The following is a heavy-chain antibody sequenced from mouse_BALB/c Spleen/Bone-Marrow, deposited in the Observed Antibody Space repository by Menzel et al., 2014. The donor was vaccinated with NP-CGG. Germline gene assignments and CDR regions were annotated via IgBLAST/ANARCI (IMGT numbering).Heavy chain of an antibody. V-gene: IGHV1-5*01. D-gene: IGHD2-4*01. CDR1: GYTFINYW. CDR2: IYPGNSDT. CDR3: TCFYYDYDGLGWFAY. Sequence: VQLQQSGTVLARPGASVKMSCKASGYTFINYWMHWVKQRPGQGLEWIGAIYPGNSDTSYNQKFKAKAKLTAVTSTSAAYMELSSLTSEDSAVYYCTCFYYDYDGLGWFAYWGQGTLVTVSA. J-gene: IGHJ3*01.